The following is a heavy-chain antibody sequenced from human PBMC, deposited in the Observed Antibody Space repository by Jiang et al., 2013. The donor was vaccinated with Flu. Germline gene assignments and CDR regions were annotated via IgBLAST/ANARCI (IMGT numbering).Heavy chain of an antibody. Sequence: SNSAAWNWIRQSPSRGLEWLGRTYYRSKWYNDYAVSVKSRITINPDTSKNQFSLQLNSVTPEDTAVYYCASGIAAATYWYFDLWGRGTLVTVSS. J-gene: IGHJ2*01. CDR1: SNSAA. CDR3: ASGIAAATYWYFDL. D-gene: IGHD6-13*01. V-gene: IGHV6-1*01. CDR2: TYYRSKWYN.